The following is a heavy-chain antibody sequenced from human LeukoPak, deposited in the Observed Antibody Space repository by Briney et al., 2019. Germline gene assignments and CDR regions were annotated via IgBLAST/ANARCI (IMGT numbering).Heavy chain of an antibody. J-gene: IGHJ3*02. CDR3: ARVEYYHDSSGYWDAFDI. Sequence: SETLSLTCAVYGGSFSSYYWSWIRQPPGKGLEWIGYIYYSGSTNYNPSLKSRVTISVDTSKNQFSLKLSSVTAADTAVYYCARVEYYHDSSGYWDAFDIWGQGTMVTVSS. V-gene: IGHV4-59*01. D-gene: IGHD3-22*01. CDR1: GGSFSSYY. CDR2: IYYSGST.